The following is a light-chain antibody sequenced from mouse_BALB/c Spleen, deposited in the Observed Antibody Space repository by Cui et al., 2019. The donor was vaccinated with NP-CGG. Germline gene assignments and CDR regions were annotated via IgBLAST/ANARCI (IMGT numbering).Light chain of an antibody. CDR2: GAN. J-gene: IGLJ1*01. CDR3: ALWYSNHWV. CDR1: TGAVTTSNY. Sequence: VVTSESALTTSPGETVTLTCRSSTGAVTTSNYANWVQEKPDHLFAGLIGGANNRAPGVPARFSGSLIGDKAALTITGAQTEDEAIYFCALWYSNHWVFGGGTKLTVL. V-gene: IGLV1*01.